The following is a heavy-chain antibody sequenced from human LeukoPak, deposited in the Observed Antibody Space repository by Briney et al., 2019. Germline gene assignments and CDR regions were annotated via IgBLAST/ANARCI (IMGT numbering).Heavy chain of an antibody. CDR2: IYYSGST. CDR3: ARGHRTDAFDI. CDR1: GGSISSYY. Sequence: PSETLSLTCTVSGGSISSYYWSWIRQPPGKGLEWIGYIYYSGSTNYNPSLKSRVTISVDTSKNQFSLKLSSVTAADTAVFFCARGHRTDAFDIWGQGTRVIVSS. V-gene: IGHV4-59*08. J-gene: IGHJ3*02.